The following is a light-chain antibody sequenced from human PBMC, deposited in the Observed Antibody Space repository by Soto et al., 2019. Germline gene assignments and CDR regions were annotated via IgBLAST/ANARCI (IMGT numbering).Light chain of an antibody. CDR2: KTS. J-gene: IGKJ4*01. Sequence: DIPMTQSPSTLSASVGDRVTIACRASQTISSWVAWYQQKPGKAPRLLIYKTSSLESGVPSRFSGSGSGTEFTLTISGLQPDDFASYYCQQYKTYFSLTFGGGTKVDIK. CDR1: QTISSW. CDR3: QQYKTYFSLT. V-gene: IGKV1-5*03.